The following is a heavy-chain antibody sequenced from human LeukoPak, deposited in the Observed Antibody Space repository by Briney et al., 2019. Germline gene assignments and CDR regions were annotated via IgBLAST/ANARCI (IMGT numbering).Heavy chain of an antibody. CDR3: ARHIGSGSYPFDL. J-gene: IGHJ2*01. CDR2: IYYSGST. D-gene: IGHD1-26*01. CDR1: GGSISSSSYY. Sequence: ASETLSLTCTVSGGSISSSSYYWGWIRQPPGKGLEWIGSIYYSGSTYYNPSLKSRVTISVDTSKNQFSLKLSSVTAADTAVYYCARHIGSGSYPFDLWGRGTLVTVSS. V-gene: IGHV4-39*01.